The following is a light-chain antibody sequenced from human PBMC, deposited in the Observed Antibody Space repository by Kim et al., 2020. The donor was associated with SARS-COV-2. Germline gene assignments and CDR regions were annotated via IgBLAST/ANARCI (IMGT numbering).Light chain of an antibody. CDR2: GAS. J-gene: IGKJ5*01. CDR1: QDIRND. Sequence: ASVGDRVTSTCRASQDIRNDLGWYQQNPGRAPKRLIYGASSLQSGVPSRFSGSGSGTEFTLTISSLQPEDFATYFCLQHNAYPITFGQGTRLEIK. CDR3: LQHNAYPIT. V-gene: IGKV1-17*01.